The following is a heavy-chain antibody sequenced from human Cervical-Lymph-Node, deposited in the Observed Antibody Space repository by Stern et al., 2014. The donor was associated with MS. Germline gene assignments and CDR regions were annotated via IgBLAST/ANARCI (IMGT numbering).Heavy chain of an antibody. Sequence: EVQLVESGGTLIQPGGSLRLSCAASGFTFSRYWMHWVRQAPGKGLVWVSRINSHGTSISYADSVKGRFTISRDNAKNTLSLQMNSLRAEDTAVYYCARRDLLLNFDLWGRGTLVTVSS. CDR2: INSHGTSI. CDR1: GFTFSRYW. V-gene: IGHV3-74*01. D-gene: IGHD3-10*01. J-gene: IGHJ2*01. CDR3: ARRDLLLNFDL.